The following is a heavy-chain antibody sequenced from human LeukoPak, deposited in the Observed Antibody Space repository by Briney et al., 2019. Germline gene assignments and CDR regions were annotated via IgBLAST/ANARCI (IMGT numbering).Heavy chain of an antibody. CDR3: AYRVGYYGSGSYYSFDY. D-gene: IGHD3-10*01. V-gene: IGHV1-2*02. J-gene: IGHJ4*02. Sequence: ASVKVSFKASGYTFTCYYMHWVRQAPGQGLEWMGWINPNSGGTNYAQKFQGRVTMTRDTSISTAYMELSRLRSDDTAVYYCAYRVGYYGSGSYYSFDYWGQGTLVTVSS. CDR1: GYTFTCYY. CDR2: INPNSGGT.